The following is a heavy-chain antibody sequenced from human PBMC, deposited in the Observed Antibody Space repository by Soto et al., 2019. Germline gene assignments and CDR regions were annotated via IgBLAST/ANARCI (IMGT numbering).Heavy chain of an antibody. D-gene: IGHD3-22*01. Sequence: GGSLRLSCAASGINFNSAWMNWVRQAPGKGLEWVGRIRSKADGGTTDSVQGRFTISRDNSKNTLYLQMSSLRTEDTAVYYCAKDQLFDSSGYYIPGLDYWGQGTLVTVSS. CDR1: GINFNSAW. J-gene: IGHJ4*02. CDR2: IRSKADGGTT. CDR3: AKDQLFDSSGYYIPGLDY. V-gene: IGHV3-15*07.